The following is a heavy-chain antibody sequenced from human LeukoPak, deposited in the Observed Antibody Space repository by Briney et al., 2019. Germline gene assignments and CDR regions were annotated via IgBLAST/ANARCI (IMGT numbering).Heavy chain of an antibody. V-gene: IGHV5-51*01. Sequence: GESLKISCKASGYTFITYWIAWVRQVPGKGLEWMGIIYLGDSDDRYSPSFQGQVTISVHKSIDTAYLQWSSLKASDTAMYYCARRVVAGDYFFDYWGQGTLVTVSS. CDR1: GYTFITYW. J-gene: IGHJ4*02. D-gene: IGHD6-19*01. CDR2: IYLGDSDD. CDR3: ARRVVAGDYFFDY.